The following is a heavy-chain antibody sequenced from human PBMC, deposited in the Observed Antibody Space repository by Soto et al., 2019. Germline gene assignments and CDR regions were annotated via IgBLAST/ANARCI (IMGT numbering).Heavy chain of an antibody. CDR1: GFNFSDHY. CDR2: ISGSSRYT. D-gene: IGHD3-3*01. CDR3: AKAGTYYDFWSGYDYYYYGMDV. Sequence: QVQVVESGGGLVKPGGSLRLSCAASGFNFSDHYMNWIRQAPGKGLEWVSYISGSSRYTNFADSVKGRFTISRDNSKNTLYLQMNSLRAEDTAVYYCAKAGTYYDFWSGYDYYYYGMDVWGQGTTVTVSS. J-gene: IGHJ6*02. V-gene: IGHV3-11*05.